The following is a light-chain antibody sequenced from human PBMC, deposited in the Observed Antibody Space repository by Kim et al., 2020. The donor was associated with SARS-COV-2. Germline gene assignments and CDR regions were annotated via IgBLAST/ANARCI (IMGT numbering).Light chain of an antibody. V-gene: IGKV4-1*01. Sequence: RATINCKSSQSVLYSSNNKNYLAWYQQKPGQPPKLLIYWASTRESGVPDRFSGSGSGTDFTLTISSLQAEDVAVYYCQQYYSTPQTFGQGTKVDIK. CDR1: QSVLYSSNNKNY. CDR3: QQYYSTPQT. J-gene: IGKJ1*01. CDR2: WAS.